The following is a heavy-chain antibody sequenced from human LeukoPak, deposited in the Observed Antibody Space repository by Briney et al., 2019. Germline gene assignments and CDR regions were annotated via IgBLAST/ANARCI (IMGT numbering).Heavy chain of an antibody. D-gene: IGHD2-21*02. CDR3: ARTDPYCAGDCYSGWFDP. V-gene: IGHV3-7*01. CDR1: GFTFTDYW. CDR2: IKEDESEK. Sequence: PGGSLRLSCAASGFTFTDYWMSWVRQAPGQGLEWVANIKEDESEKYYVDSVKGRFTISRDNSRNSLYLQMNSLRGEDTAVYYCARTDPYCAGDCYSGWFDPWGQGTLVTVSS. J-gene: IGHJ5*02.